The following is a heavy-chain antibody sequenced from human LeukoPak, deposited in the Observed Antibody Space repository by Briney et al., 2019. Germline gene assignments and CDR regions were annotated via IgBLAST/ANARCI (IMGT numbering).Heavy chain of an antibody. Sequence: GGSLRLSCAASGFTFSNYWMHWVRQAPGKGLVWVSRINSDGSGTSYADSVKGRFNISRDNAKNTLSLQMNSLRAEDTAVYYCASGNSHAFDIWGQGTMVTVSS. V-gene: IGHV3-74*01. J-gene: IGHJ3*02. CDR1: GFTFSNYW. CDR3: ASGNSHAFDI. CDR2: INSDGSGT.